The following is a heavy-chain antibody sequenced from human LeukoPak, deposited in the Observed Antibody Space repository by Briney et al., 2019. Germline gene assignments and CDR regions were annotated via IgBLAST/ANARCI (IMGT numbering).Heavy chain of an antibody. Sequence: ASVKVSCKVSGYTLTELSMHWVRQAPGKGLEWMGGFDPEDGETIYAQKFQGRVTMTEDTSTDTAYMELSSLRSEDTALYYCAKDLSTVGYGQTPFDYWGQGTLVTVSS. J-gene: IGHJ4*02. CDR2: FDPEDGET. CDR1: GYTLTELS. CDR3: AKDLSTVGYGQTPFDY. V-gene: IGHV1-24*01. D-gene: IGHD4-17*01.